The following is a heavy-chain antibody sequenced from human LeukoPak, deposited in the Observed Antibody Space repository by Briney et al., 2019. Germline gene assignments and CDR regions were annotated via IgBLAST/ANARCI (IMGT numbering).Heavy chain of an antibody. CDR3: ARVALVGATIELFDP. Sequence: SETLSLTCTVSGGSISSYYWSWIRQPPGKGLEWIGYIYYSGSTNYNPSLKSRVTISVDTSKNQFSLKLSSVTAADTAVYYCARVALVGATIELFDPWGQGTLVTVSS. V-gene: IGHV4-59*01. D-gene: IGHD1-26*01. CDR1: GGSISSYY. CDR2: IYYSGST. J-gene: IGHJ5*02.